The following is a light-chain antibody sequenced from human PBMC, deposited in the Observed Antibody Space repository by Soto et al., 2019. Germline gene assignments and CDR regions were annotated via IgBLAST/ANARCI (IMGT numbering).Light chain of an antibody. J-gene: IGLJ1*01. CDR3: SSYTNINTRACV. Sequence: QSALTQPASVSGSPGQSITISCTGTSNDVGGYAYVSWYQQYPGKAPKLIIYEVTDRPSGVSNRFSGSKSGNTASLTISGLQAEDEAEYYCSSYTNINTRACVFGTGTKLTVL. CDR2: EVT. V-gene: IGLV2-14*01. CDR1: SNDVGGYAY.